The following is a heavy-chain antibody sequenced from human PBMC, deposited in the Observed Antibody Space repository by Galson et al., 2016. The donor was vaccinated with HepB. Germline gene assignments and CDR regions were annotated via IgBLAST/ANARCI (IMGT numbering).Heavy chain of an antibody. CDR3: ARGVATIPFDY. D-gene: IGHD5-12*01. CDR1: GGSISSGGYY. J-gene: IGHJ4*02. CDR2: IYYSGST. Sequence: TLSLTCTVSGGSISSGGYYWSWIRQHPGKGLEWIGYIYYSGSTYYNPSPKSRVTISVDTSQNQFSLKLSSVTAADTAVYYCARGVATIPFDYWGQGTLVTVSS. V-gene: IGHV4-31*03.